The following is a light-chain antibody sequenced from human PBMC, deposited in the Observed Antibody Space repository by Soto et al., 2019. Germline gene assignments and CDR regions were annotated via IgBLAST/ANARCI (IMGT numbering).Light chain of an antibody. CDR2: GAS. Sequence: EIVMTQSPATLSVSPGERATLSCRASQSVNSGYLVWYKQKPGQAPRLLIYGASSRATGIPDRLSKSGSGTEFTLTISRMEPEDFAIYYCQQYGSSPTFGQGTRLEIK. CDR1: QSVNSGY. J-gene: IGKJ5*01. CDR3: QQYGSSPT. V-gene: IGKV3-20*01.